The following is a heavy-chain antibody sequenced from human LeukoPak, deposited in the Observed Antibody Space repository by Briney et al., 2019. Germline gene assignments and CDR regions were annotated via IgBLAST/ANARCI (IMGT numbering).Heavy chain of an antibody. Sequence: SETLSLTCTVSGYSISSGYYWGWIRQPPGKGLEWIGSIYHSGSTYYNPSLKSRVTISVDTSKNQFSLKLSSVTAADTAVYYCARGIRGYSRFDPWGQGTLVTVSS. CDR1: GYSISSGYY. J-gene: IGHJ5*02. D-gene: IGHD5-12*01. CDR3: ARGIRGYSRFDP. CDR2: IYHSGST. V-gene: IGHV4-38-2*02.